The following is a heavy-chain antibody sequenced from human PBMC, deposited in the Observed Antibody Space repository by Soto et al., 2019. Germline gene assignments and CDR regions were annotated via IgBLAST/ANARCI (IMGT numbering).Heavy chain of an antibody. D-gene: IGHD6-6*01. J-gene: IGHJ4*02. Sequence: GESLKISCQASGYSFTTNWIGWVRQMPGKGLEWMGIVYPSDSDTKYSPSFQGQVTISADKSISTAYLQWSSLKASDTAMYYCARPGYGGSLDFWGQGTLVTVSS. CDR2: VYPSDSDT. CDR1: GYSFTTNW. V-gene: IGHV5-51*01. CDR3: ARPGYGGSLDF.